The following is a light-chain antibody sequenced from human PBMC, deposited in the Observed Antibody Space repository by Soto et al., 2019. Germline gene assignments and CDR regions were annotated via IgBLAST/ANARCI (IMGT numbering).Light chain of an antibody. CDR2: DAS. J-gene: IGKJ4*01. CDR3: QQYGSSPLT. V-gene: IGKV3-20*01. CDR1: QSLSNNY. Sequence: EIVLTQSPGTLSLSPGERATLSCRASQSLSNNYLAWYQQKPGQAPRLLIYDASSRATGIPDRFSGSGSGTDFTLSMSRLEPEDYAVYYCQQYGSSPLTFGGGTKWISN.